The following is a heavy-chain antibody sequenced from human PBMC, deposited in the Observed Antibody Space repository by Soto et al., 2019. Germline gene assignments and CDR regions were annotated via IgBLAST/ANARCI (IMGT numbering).Heavy chain of an antibody. V-gene: IGHV4-30-2*05. CDR2: IYYSGNT. J-gene: IGHJ5*02. CDR1: GASISYGGFS. CDR3: VRYCSTTKCPFDP. D-gene: IGHD2-2*01. Sequence: SETLSLTCTVFGASISYGGFSWSWIRQSPGKGLEWIGYIYYSGNTYFNPSLKSRVTLSVDTSKNQFSLSLSSVTAADTAVYYCVRYCSTTKCPFDPWGPGTLVTVSS.